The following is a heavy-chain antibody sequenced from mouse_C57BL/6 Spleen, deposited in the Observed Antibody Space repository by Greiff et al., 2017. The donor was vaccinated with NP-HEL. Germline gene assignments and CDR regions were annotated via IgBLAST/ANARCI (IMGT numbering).Heavy chain of an antibody. CDR1: GFTFSDYY. CDR2: ISNGGGST. J-gene: IGHJ3*01. V-gene: IGHV5-12*01. CDR3: ARHGGLRGEKTWFAY. D-gene: IGHD2-4*01. Sequence: EVKLQESGGGLVQPGGSLKLSCAASGFTFSDYYMYWVRQTPEKRLEWVAYISNGGGSTYYPDTVKGRFTISRDNAKNTLYLQMSRLKSEDTAMYYCARHGGLRGEKTWFAYWGQGTLVTVSA.